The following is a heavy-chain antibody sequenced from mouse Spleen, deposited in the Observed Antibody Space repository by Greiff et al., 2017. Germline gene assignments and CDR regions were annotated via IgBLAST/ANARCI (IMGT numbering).Heavy chain of an antibody. D-gene: IGHD3-3*01. Sequence: EVQLQQSGPELVKPGASVKISCKASGYTFTDYYMNWVKQSHGKSLEWIGDINPNNGGTSYNQKFKGKATLTVDKSSSTAYMELRSLTSEDSAVYYCASDVRAYWGQGTTLTVSS. J-gene: IGHJ2*01. CDR1: GYTFTDYY. V-gene: IGHV1-26*01. CDR2: INPNNGGT. CDR3: ASDVRAY.